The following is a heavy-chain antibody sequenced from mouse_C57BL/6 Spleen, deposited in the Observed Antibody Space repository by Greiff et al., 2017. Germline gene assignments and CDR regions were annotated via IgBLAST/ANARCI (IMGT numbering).Heavy chain of an antibody. D-gene: IGHD2-1*01. Sequence: VQLQQPGAELVKPGASVKLSCTASGFNIKDYYMHWVKQRPEQGLEWIGRIDPEDGETKYAQKFQGKATITADTSSNTAYLLLCSLTSEDTAVYNCARTSIYYGNCLAYWGQGTLVTVSA. CDR2: IDPEDGET. V-gene: IGHV14-2*01. CDR1: GFNIKDYY. J-gene: IGHJ3*01. CDR3: ARTSIYYGNCLAY.